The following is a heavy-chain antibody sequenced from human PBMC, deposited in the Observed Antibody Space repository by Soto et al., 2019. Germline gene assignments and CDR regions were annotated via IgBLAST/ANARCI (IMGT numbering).Heavy chain of an antibody. CDR3: ARGGTYGDYMSPGDV. J-gene: IGHJ6*02. Sequence: QVQLVQSGAEVKKPGASVKVSCKASGYTFTSYYMHWVRQAPGQGLEWMGIINPSGGSTSYAQKFQGGLTMTRDTSTGTVYMELSSLRFEDTAVYYCARGGTYGDYMSPGDVWGQGTTVTVSS. CDR1: GYTFTSYY. D-gene: IGHD4-17*01. V-gene: IGHV1-46*01. CDR2: INPSGGST.